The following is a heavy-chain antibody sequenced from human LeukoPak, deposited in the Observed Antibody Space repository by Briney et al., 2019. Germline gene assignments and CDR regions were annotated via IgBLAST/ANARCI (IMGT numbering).Heavy chain of an antibody. V-gene: IGHV1-69*04. J-gene: IGHJ4*02. CDR2: IIPILGIA. CDR3: ARFVAAARAVAGTVFDY. CDR1: GGTFSSYA. D-gene: IGHD6-19*01. Sequence: GASVKVSCKASGGTFSSYAISWVRQAPGQGLEWMGRIIPILGIANYAQKFQGRVTITADKSTSTAYMELSSLRSEDTAVYYCARFVAAARAVAGTVFDYWGQGTLVTVSS.